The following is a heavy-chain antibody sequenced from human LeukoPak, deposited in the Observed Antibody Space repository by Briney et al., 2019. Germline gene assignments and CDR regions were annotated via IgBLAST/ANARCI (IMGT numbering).Heavy chain of an antibody. CDR2: IYTSGGT. J-gene: IGHJ4*02. Sequence: PSGTLCLTCTVSGDSISSYYLSWIRQPPGKGLEWIWYIYTSGGTNYIPSLKGGVTISIDTSQNQFSLNLSSVTAADSAVYSCARLTPLRTPPDRSYLDYWGQGTPVTVSS. D-gene: IGHD3-16*01. V-gene: IGHV4-4*09. CDR1: GDSISSYY. CDR3: ARLTPLRTPPDRSYLDY.